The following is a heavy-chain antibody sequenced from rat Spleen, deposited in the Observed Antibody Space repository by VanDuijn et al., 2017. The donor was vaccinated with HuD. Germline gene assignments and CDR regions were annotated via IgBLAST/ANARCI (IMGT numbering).Heavy chain of an antibody. CDR2: ISYDGSST. Sequence: EVQLVESGGGLVQPGRSLKLSCAASGFTFSDYYMAWVRQAPTKGLEWVATISYDGSSTYYRDSVKGRFTISRDNAKSTLDLQMDSLRSEDTATYYCARPYMGITPDFDYWGQGVMVTVSS. D-gene: IGHD1-9*01. V-gene: IGHV5-29*01. J-gene: IGHJ2*01. CDR1: GFTFSDYY. CDR3: ARPYMGITPDFDY.